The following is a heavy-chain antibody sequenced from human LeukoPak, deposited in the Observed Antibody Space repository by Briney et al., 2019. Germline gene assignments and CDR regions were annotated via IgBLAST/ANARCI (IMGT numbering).Heavy chain of an antibody. D-gene: IGHD4-17*01. V-gene: IGHV3-48*03. CDR2: ISSSGSTI. J-gene: IGHJ5*02. CDR1: GFTFSSYE. Sequence: GGSLRLSCAASGFTFSSYEMNWVRQAPGKGLEWVSYISSSGSTIYYADSVKGRFTISRDNAKNSLHLQMNSLRAEDTAVYYCARARTTVTSTENWFDPWGQGTLVTVSS. CDR3: ARARTTVTSTENWFDP.